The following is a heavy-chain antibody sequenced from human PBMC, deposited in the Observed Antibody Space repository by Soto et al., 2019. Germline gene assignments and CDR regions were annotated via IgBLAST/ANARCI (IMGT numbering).Heavy chain of an antibody. CDR3: ARVRFYYYYMDV. J-gene: IGHJ6*03. CDR1: GFTVSSNY. CDR2: IYSGGST. V-gene: IGHV3-66*01. D-gene: IGHD3-16*01. Sequence: EVQLVESGGGLVQPGGSRRLSCAASGFTVSSNYMSWVRQAPGKGLEWVSVIYSGGSTYYADSVKGRFTISRDNSKNTLYLQMNSLRAEDTAVYYCARVRFYYYYMDVWGKGTTVTVSS.